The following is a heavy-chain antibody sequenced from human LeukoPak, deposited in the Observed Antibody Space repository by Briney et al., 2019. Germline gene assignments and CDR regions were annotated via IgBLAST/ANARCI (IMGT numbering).Heavy chain of an antibody. CDR3: AAGNWGYIDY. Sequence: SETLSLTCTVSGGSTSSYYWSWIRQPPGKGLEWIGYVFYSGSTNYNPSLKSRVTMSIDTSKNQFSLKLTSVTAADTAVYYCAAGNWGYIDYWGQGTLVTVSS. J-gene: IGHJ4*02. D-gene: IGHD7-27*01. CDR2: VFYSGST. CDR1: GGSTSSYY. V-gene: IGHV4-59*01.